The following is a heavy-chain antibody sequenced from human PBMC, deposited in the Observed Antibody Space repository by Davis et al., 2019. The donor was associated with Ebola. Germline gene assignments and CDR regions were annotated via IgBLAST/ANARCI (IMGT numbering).Heavy chain of an antibody. D-gene: IGHD2/OR15-2a*01. J-gene: IGHJ5*02. Sequence: SETLSLTCTVSGGSIISYYWTWIRQPPGKGLEWIGNVYDSGTTNYNPSLKSRVTISVDTPKNQFSLKVKSVTAADTAVYYCASAPLIATLGALWFDPWGPGTRVTVSS. CDR1: GGSIISYY. CDR2: VYDSGTT. V-gene: IGHV4-59*08. CDR3: ASAPLIATLGALWFDP.